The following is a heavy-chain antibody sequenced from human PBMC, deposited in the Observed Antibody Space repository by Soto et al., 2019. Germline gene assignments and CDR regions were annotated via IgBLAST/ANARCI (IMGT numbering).Heavy chain of an antibody. CDR1: GYSFTSYW. CDR3: ARHGYSSSWSTHYYYYGMDV. CDR2: IYPGDSDT. J-gene: IGHJ6*02. D-gene: IGHD6-13*01. V-gene: IGHV5-51*01. Sequence: PGESLKISCEGSGYSFTSYWIGWVRQMPGKGLEWMGIIYPGDSDTRYSPSFQGQVTISADKSISTAYLQWSSLKASDTAMYYCARHGYSSSWSTHYYYYGMDVWGQGTTVTVSS.